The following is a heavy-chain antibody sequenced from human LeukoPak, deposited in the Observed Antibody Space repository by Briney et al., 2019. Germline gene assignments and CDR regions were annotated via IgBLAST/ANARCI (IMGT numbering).Heavy chain of an antibody. CDR2: IYFSGNT. Sequence: SETLSLTCTVSGVSIRSTSYYWGWIRQPPGKGLEWIGSIYFSGNTYYNPSLKTRVTISVDTSKNQFSLKLTSVTAADTAIFYCASGYFVHTFDFWGQGTLGTVSS. CDR1: GVSIRSTSYY. D-gene: IGHD2-2*03. CDR3: ASGYFVHTFDF. J-gene: IGHJ4*02. V-gene: IGHV4-39*01.